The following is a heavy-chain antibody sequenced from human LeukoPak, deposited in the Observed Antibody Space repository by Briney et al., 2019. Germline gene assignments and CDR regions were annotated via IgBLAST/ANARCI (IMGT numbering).Heavy chain of an antibody. CDR3: ARTFQAPSYGDSDSRTKYPYSMDV. D-gene: IGHD4-17*01. CDR1: GASIDAAGYS. J-gene: IGHJ6*02. V-gene: IGHV4-30-2*01. Sequence: PSETLSLTRAVSGASIDAAGYSWNWIRQAPGKDLEWIGNIYHGGRTSYKPSLKSRVTISVDTSKNHFSLKLTSVTAADTAVYYCARTFQAPSYGDSDSRTKYPYSMDVWGQGTMVAVSS. CDR2: IYHGGRT.